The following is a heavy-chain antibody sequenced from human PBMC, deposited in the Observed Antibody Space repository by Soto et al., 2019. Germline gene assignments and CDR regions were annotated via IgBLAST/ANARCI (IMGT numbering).Heavy chain of an antibody. CDR3: AKDKPLITIFDYYGMDV. CDR1: GFTFSSYA. D-gene: IGHD3-3*01. V-gene: IGHV3-23*01. CDR2: ISGSGGST. J-gene: IGHJ6*02. Sequence: PWGSLRLSCAASGFTFSSYAMSWVRQAPGKGLEWVSAISGSGGSTYYADSVKGRFTISRDNSKNTLYLQMNSLRAEDTAVYYCAKDKPLITIFDYYGMDVWGQGTTVTVSS.